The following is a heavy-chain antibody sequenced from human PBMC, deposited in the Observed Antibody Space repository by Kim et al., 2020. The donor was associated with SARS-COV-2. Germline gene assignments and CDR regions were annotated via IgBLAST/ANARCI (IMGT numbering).Heavy chain of an antibody. V-gene: IGHV7-4-1*02. J-gene: IGHJ3*02. CDR2: INTNTGNP. CDR1: GYTFTSYA. CDR3: ARDGEPYYGSGSYYNDDAFDI. Sequence: ASVKVSCKASGYTFTSYAMNWVRQAPGQGLEWMGWINTNTGNPTYAQGFTGRFVFSLDTSVSTAYLQISSLKAEDTAVYYCARDGEPYYGSGSYYNDDAFDIWGQGTMVTVSS. D-gene: IGHD3-10*01.